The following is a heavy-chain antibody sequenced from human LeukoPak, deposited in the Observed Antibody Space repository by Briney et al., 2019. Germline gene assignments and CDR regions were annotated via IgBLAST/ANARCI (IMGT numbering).Heavy chain of an antibody. CDR3: ARRDNGYDFLDY. CDR1: GYTFTVYY. D-gene: IGHD5-12*01. Sequence: ASVKVSCKASGYTFTVYYMHWVRQAPGQGLEGMGWINPHSGGTNYAQKFEGRVTMTRDTSIDTAYMELNLLRSDDSAVYYCARRDNGYDFLDYWGQGTLVTVFS. CDR2: INPHSGGT. V-gene: IGHV1-2*02. J-gene: IGHJ4*02.